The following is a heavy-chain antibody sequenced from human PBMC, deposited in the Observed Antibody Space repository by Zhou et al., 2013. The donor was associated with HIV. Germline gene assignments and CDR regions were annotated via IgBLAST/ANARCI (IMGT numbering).Heavy chain of an antibody. CDR3: ARGHHCGDQCYFHFDT. V-gene: IGHV1-69*05. D-gene: IGHD2-21*01. CDR1: GYSFTAYG. Sequence: QIHLVQSGTEMTRPGASVKVSCKASGYSFTAYGISWVRQAPGQGLEWMGGIIPIFGTVNYAQKFQDRLTITTDGSTRTAYMELSGLTSEDTAVYYCARGHHCGDQCYFHFDTWGQGSLVTVSS. CDR2: IIPIFGTV. J-gene: IGHJ4*02.